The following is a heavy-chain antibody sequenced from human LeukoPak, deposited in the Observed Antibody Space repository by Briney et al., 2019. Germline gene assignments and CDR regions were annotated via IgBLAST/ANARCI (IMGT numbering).Heavy chain of an antibody. V-gene: IGHV1-18*04. CDR2: ISAYNGNT. Sequence: GASVKVSCKASGYTFTSYGISWVRQAPGQGLEWMGWISAYNGNTNYTQKLQGRVTMTTDTPTSTAYMELRSLRSDDTAVYYCASYDILTGYRYFQHWGQGTLVTVSS. J-gene: IGHJ1*01. CDR1: GYTFTSYG. D-gene: IGHD3-9*01. CDR3: ASYDILTGYRYFQH.